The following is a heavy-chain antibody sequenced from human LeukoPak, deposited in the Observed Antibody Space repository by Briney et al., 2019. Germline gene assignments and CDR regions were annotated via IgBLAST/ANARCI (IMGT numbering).Heavy chain of an antibody. D-gene: IGHD1-14*01. V-gene: IGHV3-53*01. CDR2: IFNGGST. CDR3: AKEGREFDTTGSRYFYYYMDV. J-gene: IGHJ6*03. Sequence: PGGSLRLSCAASGFAVSSNHMNWVRQAPGKGLEWVSVIFNGGSTYYADSVKGRFTISRDNSKNTLYLQMNSLRAEDTAVYYCAKEGREFDTTGSRYFYYYMDVWGKGTTVTVSS. CDR1: GFAVSSNH.